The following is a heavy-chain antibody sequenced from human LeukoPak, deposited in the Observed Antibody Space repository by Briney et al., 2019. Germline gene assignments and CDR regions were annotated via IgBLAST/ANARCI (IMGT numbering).Heavy chain of an antibody. J-gene: IGHJ5*02. CDR2: IYHSGST. V-gene: IGHV4-4*02. CDR1: GGSISSSNW. D-gene: IGHD3-9*01. CDR3: ARENMRLRYFHSLFYAKWFDP. Sequence: SETLSLTCAVSGGSISSSNWWSWVRQPPGKGLEWIGGIYHSGSTNYNPSLKSRVTISVDTSKNQFSLKLSSVTATDTAVYYCARENMRLRYFHSLFYAKWFDPWGQGTLVTVSS.